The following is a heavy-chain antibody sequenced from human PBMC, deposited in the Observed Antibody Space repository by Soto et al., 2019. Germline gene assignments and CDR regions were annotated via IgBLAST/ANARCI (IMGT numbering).Heavy chain of an antibody. D-gene: IGHD5-12*01. CDR3: ARDGGGYNTPYYFDF. V-gene: IGHV3-30*04. J-gene: IGHJ4*02. CDR2: ITYDGSDK. CDR1: GFTFKSYV. Sequence: PVGSLRLSCAASGFTFKSYVIHWFRQAPGRGLEWVALITYDGSDKYYADSVKGRFTISRDASENTVYLQMNSLRGEDTAVYFCARDGGGYNTPYYFDFWGQGTLVTVSS.